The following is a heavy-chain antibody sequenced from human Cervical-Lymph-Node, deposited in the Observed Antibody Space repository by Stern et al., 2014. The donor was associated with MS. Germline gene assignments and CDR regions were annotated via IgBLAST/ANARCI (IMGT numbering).Heavy chain of an antibody. D-gene: IGHD2/OR15-2a*01. J-gene: IGHJ4*02. CDR2: IWSDGSNE. Sequence: VQLVASGGGVVQPGRSLRLSCAASGFTLSGYGMHWVRQAPGTGLEWVAVIWSDGSNEYYADSVKGRFTISRDDSKNTLDLQMNNLRAEDTAIYYCARDKASSTLDYWGQGTLVTVSS. V-gene: IGHV3-33*01. CDR3: ARDKASSTLDY. CDR1: GFTLSGYG.